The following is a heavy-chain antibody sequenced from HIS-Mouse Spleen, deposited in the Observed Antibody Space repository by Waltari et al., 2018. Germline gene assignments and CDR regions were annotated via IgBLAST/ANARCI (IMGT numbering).Heavy chain of an antibody. J-gene: IGHJ5*02. Sequence: EVQLVESGGGLVQPGGSLRLSCAASGFTFSSYSMNWVRQAPGKGLEWVSYISSSSSTIYYADSGKGRFTISRDNAKNSLYLQMNSLRAEDTAVYYCARDLGNWFDPWGQGTLVTVSS. CDR1: GFTFSSYS. V-gene: IGHV3-48*01. CDR3: ARDLGNWFDP. CDR2: ISSSSSTI.